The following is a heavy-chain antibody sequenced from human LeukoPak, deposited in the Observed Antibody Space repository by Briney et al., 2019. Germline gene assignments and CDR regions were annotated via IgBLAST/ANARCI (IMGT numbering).Heavy chain of an antibody. CDR2: IYQSETA. CDR3: ARAYCVGDCTVLHIYFDN. J-gene: IGHJ4*02. D-gene: IGHD2-21*02. Sequence: SETLSLTCTVSGYSISSGYFWGWMRQPPGKGLEWSGSIYQSETAHYNPSLKSRVTISVDTSKKPFSLKLTSVMAADTAVYYWARAYCVGDCTVLHIYFDNWGQGTLVTVSS. CDR1: GYSISSGYF. V-gene: IGHV4-38-2*02.